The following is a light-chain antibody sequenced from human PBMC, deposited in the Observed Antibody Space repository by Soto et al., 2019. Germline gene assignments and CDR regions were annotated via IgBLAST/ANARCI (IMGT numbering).Light chain of an antibody. CDR2: GAS. J-gene: IGKJ1*01. CDR1: QSVSSN. V-gene: IGKV3-15*01. Sequence: EIVMTQSPATLSVSPGERATLSCRASQSVSSNLAWYQQKPGQAPRLLIYGASTWATGIPARFSGSGSGTEFTLTISSLQSEDFAVYYCQQYNNWPPWTVGQGTKVDIK. CDR3: QQYNNWPPWT.